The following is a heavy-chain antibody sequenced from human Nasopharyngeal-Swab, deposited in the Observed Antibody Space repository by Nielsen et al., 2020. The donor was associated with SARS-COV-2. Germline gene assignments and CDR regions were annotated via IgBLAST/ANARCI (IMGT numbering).Heavy chain of an antibody. J-gene: IGHJ6*04. CDR2: INHSGST. CDR1: GGSFSGYY. Sequence: SETLSLTCAVYGGSFSGYYGSWIRQPPGKGLEWIGEINHSGSTNYNPSLKSRVTISVDTSKNQFSLKLSSVTAADTAVYYCASPQYSSSYHEGVWGKGTTVTVSS. CDR3: ASPQYSSSYHEGV. V-gene: IGHV4-34*01. D-gene: IGHD6-13*01.